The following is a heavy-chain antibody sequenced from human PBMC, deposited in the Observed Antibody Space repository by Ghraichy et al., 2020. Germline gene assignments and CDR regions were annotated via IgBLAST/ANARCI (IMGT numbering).Heavy chain of an antibody. Sequence: ASVKVSCKASGYTFTSYDINWVRQATGQGLEWMGWMNPNSGNTGYAQKFQGRVTMTRNTSISTAYMELSSLRSEDTAVYYCARCTPEGLEWLLGESYFDYWGQGTLVTVSS. V-gene: IGHV1-8*01. CDR1: GYTFTSYD. J-gene: IGHJ4*02. CDR2: MNPNSGNT. D-gene: IGHD3-3*01. CDR3: ARCTPEGLEWLLGESYFDY.